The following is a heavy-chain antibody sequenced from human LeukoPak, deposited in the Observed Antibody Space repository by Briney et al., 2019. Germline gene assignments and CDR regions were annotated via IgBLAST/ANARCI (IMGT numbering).Heavy chain of an antibody. V-gene: IGHV4-34*01. D-gene: IGHD6-19*01. CDR2: INQSGST. CDR3: ARCDSGGWFFDS. CDR1: GGSFSGYS. Sequence: SETLSLTCAVSGGSFSGYSWNWIRQPPGKGLEWIGEINQSGSTKYNPSPKSRVTISIDTSKSQFSVKVNSVTAADTAVYYCARCDSGGWFFDSWGQGDLVTVSS. J-gene: IGHJ5*01.